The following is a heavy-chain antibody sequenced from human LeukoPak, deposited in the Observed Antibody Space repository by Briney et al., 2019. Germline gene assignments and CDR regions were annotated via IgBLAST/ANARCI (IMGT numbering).Heavy chain of an antibody. J-gene: IGHJ6*02. CDR3: AKAAEVRGVIMVPLTGMDV. D-gene: IGHD3-10*01. CDR2: ISGSGGST. Sequence: GGSLRLSCAASGFTFSSYAMSWVRQAPGKGLEWASAISGSGGSTYYADSVKGRFTISRDNSKNTLYLQMNSLRAEDTAVYYCAKAAEVRGVIMVPLTGMDVWGQGTTVTVSS. CDR1: GFTFSSYA. V-gene: IGHV3-23*01.